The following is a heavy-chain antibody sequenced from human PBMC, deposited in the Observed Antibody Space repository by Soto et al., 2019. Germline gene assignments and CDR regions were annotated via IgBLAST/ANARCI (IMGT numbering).Heavy chain of an antibody. D-gene: IGHD6-6*01. CDR3: ARLFGVRAARPGSVFDY. J-gene: IGHJ4*02. CDR2: IYPGDSDT. V-gene: IGHV5-51*01. Sequence: PGESLKISCKVSGYSFTNYWIGWVRQMPGKGPEWMGLIYPGDSDTRYSPSFQGQVTVSADKSISTAYLQWSSLKASDTAMYYCARLFGVRAARPGSVFDYWGQGALVTVSS. CDR1: GYSFTNYW.